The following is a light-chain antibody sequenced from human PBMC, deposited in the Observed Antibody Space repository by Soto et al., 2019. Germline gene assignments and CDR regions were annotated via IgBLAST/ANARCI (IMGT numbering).Light chain of an antibody. CDR1: QDIRRY. V-gene: IGKV1-9*01. Sequence: DIQLTQSPTFLSASAGDRVSITCRASQDIRRYLVWYQQKPGKAPNLLIYDASSLQTGVPSRFSGSGSGTEFTLTITSLQPEDFATYYCQHYNTYPWTFGHGTKVDIK. J-gene: IGKJ1*01. CDR3: QHYNTYPWT. CDR2: DAS.